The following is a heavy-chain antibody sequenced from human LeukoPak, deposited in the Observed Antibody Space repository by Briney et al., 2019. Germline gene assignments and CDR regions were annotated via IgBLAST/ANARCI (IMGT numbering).Heavy chain of an antibody. J-gene: IGHJ6*03. V-gene: IGHV3-48*01. CDR2: ISSSTSTI. CDR3: ARLPVVPAAIIYYYYYYMDV. CDR1: GFTFSSYS. D-gene: IGHD2-2*01. Sequence: TGGSLRLSCSASGFTFSSYSMNWVRQAPGKGLEWVSYISSSTSTIYYADSVKGRFTISRDNAKNSLYLQMNSLRAEDTAVYYCARLPVVPAAIIYYYYYYMDVWGKGTTATVSS.